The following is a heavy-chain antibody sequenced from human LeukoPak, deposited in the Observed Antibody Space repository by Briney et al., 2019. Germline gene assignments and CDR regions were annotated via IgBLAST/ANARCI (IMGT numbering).Heavy chain of an antibody. CDR2: ISGSGGST. CDR1: GFIFSSYA. CDR3: AKGPKAPTDYGCYVDL. Sequence: GGSLSLSCAASGFIFSSYAMSWVRQAPGKGLEWVSAISGSGGSTYYADSVKGRFTISRDNSKNTLYLQMNSLRDEETGVYYCAKGPKAPTDYGCYVDLWGKGTKVTDSS. V-gene: IGHV3-23*01. J-gene: IGHJ6*03.